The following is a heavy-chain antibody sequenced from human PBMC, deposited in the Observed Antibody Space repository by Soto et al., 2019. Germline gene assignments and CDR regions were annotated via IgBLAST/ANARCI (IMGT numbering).Heavy chain of an antibody. CDR3: ARGIATGQLDN. V-gene: IGHV1-3*01. CDR1: GYTFTRYT. J-gene: IGHJ4*02. D-gene: IGHD2-2*01. CDR2: INPDNGNT. Sequence: QVQLVQSGAEVKKPGASVKISCKASGYTFTRYTMNWVRQAPGQRLEWMGWINPDNGNTKSSQKFQDRVIITRDTSASTAYMDQSSLRSEDTAVYYCARGIATGQLDNWGQGTLVTVSS.